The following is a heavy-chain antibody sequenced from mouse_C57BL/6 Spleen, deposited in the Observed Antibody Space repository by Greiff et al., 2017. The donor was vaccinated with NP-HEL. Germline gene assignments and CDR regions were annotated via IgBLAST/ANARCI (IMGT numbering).Heavy chain of an antibody. J-gene: IGHJ2*01. Sequence: EVKLMESGPELVKPGASVKMSCKASGYTFTDYNMHWVKQSHGKSLEWIGYINPNNGGTSYNQKFKGKATLTVNKSSSTAYMELRSLTSEDSAVYYCAYRQLRLRDYFDYWGQGTTLTVSS. CDR3: AYRQLRLRDYFDY. D-gene: IGHD3-2*02. V-gene: IGHV1-22*01. CDR1: GYTFTDYN. CDR2: INPNNGGT.